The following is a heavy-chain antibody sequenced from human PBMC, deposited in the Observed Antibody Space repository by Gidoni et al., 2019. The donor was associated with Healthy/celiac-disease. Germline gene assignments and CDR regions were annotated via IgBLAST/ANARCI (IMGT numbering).Heavy chain of an antibody. CDR3: ARESIAVAGVFDY. CDR2: SNHSGST. Sequence: QVQLLPCGAGLFKPSETLSLTCAVYGGSFSGYYWSWIRHPPGKGLEWIGESNHSGSTNYNPSLKSRVTISVDTSKNQFSLKLSSVTAAETAVYYCARESIAVAGVFDYWGQGTLVTVSS. V-gene: IGHV4-34*01. D-gene: IGHD6-19*01. CDR1: GGSFSGYY. J-gene: IGHJ4*02.